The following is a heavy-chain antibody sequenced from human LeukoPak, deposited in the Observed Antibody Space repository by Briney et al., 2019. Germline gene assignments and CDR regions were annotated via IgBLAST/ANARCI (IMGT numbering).Heavy chain of an antibody. CDR2: INPNSGGT. Sequence: ASVKVSCKASGYTFTGYYMHWVRQAPGQGLEWMGWINPNSGGTNYAQKFQGRVTMTRDTSTSTAYMELRSLRSEDTAVYYCAREMGGQVVTLAYWGQGTLVTVSS. J-gene: IGHJ4*02. CDR1: GYTFTGYY. CDR3: AREMGGQVVTLAY. V-gene: IGHV1-2*02. D-gene: IGHD4-23*01.